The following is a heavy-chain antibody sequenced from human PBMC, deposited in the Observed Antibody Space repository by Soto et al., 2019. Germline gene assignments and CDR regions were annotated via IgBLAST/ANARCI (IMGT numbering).Heavy chain of an antibody. CDR3: ARESSSFAAATVTTNYYYYYMDV. CDR2: IIPILGIA. CDR1: GGTFSSYT. Sequence: QVQLVQSGAEVKKPGSSVKVSCKASGGTFSSYTISWVRQAPGQGLEWMGRIIPILGIANYAQKFQGRVTITADKSTSTAYMELSSLRSEDTAVYYCARESSSFAAATVTTNYYYYYMDVWGKGTTVTVSS. D-gene: IGHD4-4*01. J-gene: IGHJ6*03. V-gene: IGHV1-69*08.